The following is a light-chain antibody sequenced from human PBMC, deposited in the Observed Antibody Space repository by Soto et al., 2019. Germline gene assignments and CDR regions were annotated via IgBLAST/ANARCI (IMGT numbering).Light chain of an antibody. CDR3: QSYDSSPSGVV. V-gene: IGLV1-40*01. Sequence: QSVLTQPPSVSGAPGLRVTISCTGSRSNIGAGYDVHWYQQVPGTAPKLLIFGNSNRPSGVPDRFSGSKSGTSASLAITGLQAEDEADYYCQSYDSSPSGVVFGGGTQLTVL. CDR1: RSNIGAGYD. J-gene: IGLJ2*01. CDR2: GNS.